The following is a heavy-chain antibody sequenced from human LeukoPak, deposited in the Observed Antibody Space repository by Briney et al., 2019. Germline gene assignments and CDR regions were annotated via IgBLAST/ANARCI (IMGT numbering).Heavy chain of an antibody. J-gene: IGHJ4*02. CDR1: GFTFSSYA. V-gene: IGHV3-23*01. Sequence: GGTLRLSCAASGFTFSSYAMSWVRQAPGKGLEWVSAISGSGGSTYYADSVKGRFTISRDNAKNSLYVQMNSLRAEDTALYYCARDEEGGSYPLDYWGQGTLVTVSS. CDR2: ISGSGGST. CDR3: ARDEEGGSYPLDY. D-gene: IGHD1-26*01.